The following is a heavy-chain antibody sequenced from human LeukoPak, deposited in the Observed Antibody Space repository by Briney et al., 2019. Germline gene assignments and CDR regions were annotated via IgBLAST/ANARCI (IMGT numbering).Heavy chain of an antibody. CDR2: INPNSGGT. CDR1: GYTFTGYY. V-gene: IGHV1-2*02. J-gene: IGHJ6*02. CDR3: AMGRWDCYYYGMDV. Sequence: GASVKVSCKASGYTFTGYYMHWVRQAPGQGLEWMGWINPNSGGTNYAQKFQGRVTMTRDTSISTAYMELSRLRSDDTAVYYCAMGRWDCYYYGMDVWGQGTTVTVSS. D-gene: IGHD4-23*01.